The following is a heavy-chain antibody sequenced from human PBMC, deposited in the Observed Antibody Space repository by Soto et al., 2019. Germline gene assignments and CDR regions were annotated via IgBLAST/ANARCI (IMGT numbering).Heavy chain of an antibody. CDR2: IYYSGST. V-gene: IGHV4-39*01. Sequence: SETLSLTCTVSGGSISSSGYYWGWIRQPPGKGLEWIGNIYYSGSTNYNPSLKSRVTISVDTSKNQFSLKVSSVTAADTAVYYCARRSYYGSGSISDYWGQGTLVTVSS. CDR1: GGSISSSGYY. CDR3: ARRSYYGSGSISDY. J-gene: IGHJ4*02. D-gene: IGHD3-10*01.